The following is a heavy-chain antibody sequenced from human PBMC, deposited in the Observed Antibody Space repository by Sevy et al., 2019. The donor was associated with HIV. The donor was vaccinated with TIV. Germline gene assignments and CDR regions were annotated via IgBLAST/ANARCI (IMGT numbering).Heavy chain of an antibody. Sequence: ASVKVSCKVYGHTLNRLGMHWVRQAPGKGLEWMGSFDPEDGETFQAQKFQGRVTMTDDTSTDTAYMELSSLISEDTAVYYCAATKDYYENSGSPFDYWGQGTLVTVSS. V-gene: IGHV1-24*01. CDR2: FDPEDGET. J-gene: IGHJ4*02. D-gene: IGHD3-22*01. CDR3: AATKDYYENSGSPFDY. CDR1: GHTLNRLG.